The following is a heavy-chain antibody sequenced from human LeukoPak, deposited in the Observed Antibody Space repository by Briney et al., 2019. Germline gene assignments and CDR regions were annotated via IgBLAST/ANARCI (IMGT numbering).Heavy chain of an antibody. CDR1: GFTFSSYS. CDR3: HSSGYFPWDY. CDR2: ISSSSSYI. Sequence: GGSLRLSCAASGFTFSSYSMNWVRQAPGKGLEWVSSISSSSSYIYYADSVKGRFTISRDNSKNTLYLQMNSLRAEDTAVYYCHSSGYFPWDYWGQGTLVTVSS. D-gene: IGHD3-22*01. V-gene: IGHV3-21*04. J-gene: IGHJ4*02.